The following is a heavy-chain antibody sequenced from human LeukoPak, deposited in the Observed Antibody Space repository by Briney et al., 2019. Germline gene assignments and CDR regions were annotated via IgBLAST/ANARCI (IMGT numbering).Heavy chain of an antibody. Sequence: SQTPSLTCTVSGGSISNGGYYWSWIRQHPGMGLEWIGYIYFSGSTYYNPSLKSRVTISVDTSKNQFSLRLSSVTAADTAVYYCARAKADYGDYWYFDLWGRGTLVTVSS. CDR3: ARAKADYGDYWYFDL. D-gene: IGHD4-17*01. J-gene: IGHJ2*01. V-gene: IGHV4-31*03. CDR2: IYFSGST. CDR1: GGSISNGGYY.